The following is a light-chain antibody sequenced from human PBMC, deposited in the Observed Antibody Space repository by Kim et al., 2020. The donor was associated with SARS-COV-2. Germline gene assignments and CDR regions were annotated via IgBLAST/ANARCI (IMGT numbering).Light chain of an antibody. Sequence: ASVKLTCTLSSGHRSYSIAWHQHHPEKGPRYLMKVNSDGRHSKGDGIPDRFSGSSSGAERYLTISSLQSDEEADYYCQTWVTGIGVFGGGTKVTVL. J-gene: IGLJ3*02. CDR2: VNSDGRH. V-gene: IGLV4-69*01. CDR1: SGHRSYS. CDR3: QTWVTGIGV.